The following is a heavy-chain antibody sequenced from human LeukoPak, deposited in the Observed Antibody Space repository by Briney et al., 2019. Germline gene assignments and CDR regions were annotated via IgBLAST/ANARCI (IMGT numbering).Heavy chain of an antibody. CDR1: GGSISSYY. CDR3: ARLPVRGVIALDY. CDR2: IYYSGSI. D-gene: IGHD3-10*01. J-gene: IGHJ4*02. Sequence: SETLSLTCTVSGGSISSYYWSWIRQPPGKGLEWIGYIYYSGSINYSPSLKSRVTISVDTSKNQFSLKLSSVTAADTAVYYCARLPVRGVIALDYWGQGTLVTVSS. V-gene: IGHV4-59*08.